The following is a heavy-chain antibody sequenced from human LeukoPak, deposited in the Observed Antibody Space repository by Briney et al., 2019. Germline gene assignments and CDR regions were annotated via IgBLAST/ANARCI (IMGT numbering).Heavy chain of an antibody. D-gene: IGHD1-26*01. CDR2: IYTSGST. Sequence: SQTLSLTCTVSGGSISSGSYYWSWIRQPAGKGLEWIGRIYTSGSTNYNPSLKSRVTMSVDTSKNQFSLKLSSVTAADTAVYYCARVSKTQWELLDYWGQGTLVTVSS. J-gene: IGHJ4*02. V-gene: IGHV4-61*02. CDR3: ARVSKTQWELLDY. CDR1: GGSISSGSYY.